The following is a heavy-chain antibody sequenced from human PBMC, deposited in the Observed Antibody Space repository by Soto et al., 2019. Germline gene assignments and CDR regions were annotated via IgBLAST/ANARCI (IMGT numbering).Heavy chain of an antibody. Sequence: QVQLVQSGAEVKKPGASVKVSCKASGYTFTSYGISWVRQAPGQGLEWMGWISAYNGNTNYAQKLQGRVTMTTDASTSTAYMELRSLRSDDTAVYYCARDRPCTSCRDVFDYWGQGTLVTVSS. J-gene: IGHJ4*02. CDR3: ARDRPCTSCRDVFDY. CDR1: GYTFTSYG. V-gene: IGHV1-18*01. CDR2: ISAYNGNT. D-gene: IGHD2-2*01.